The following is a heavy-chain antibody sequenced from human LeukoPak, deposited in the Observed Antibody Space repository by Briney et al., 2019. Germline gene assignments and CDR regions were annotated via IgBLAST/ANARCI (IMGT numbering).Heavy chain of an antibody. CDR2: IYYSGST. D-gene: IGHD3-22*01. J-gene: IGHJ3*02. CDR1: GDSISSYY. V-gene: IGHV4-59*08. Sequence: SETLSLTCTVSGDSISSYYWSWIRQPPGKGLEWIGYIYYSGSTNYNPSLKSRVTISVDTSKNQFSLKLSSVTAADTAVYYCARQDYYDSIAFDIWGQGTMVTVSS. CDR3: ARQDYYDSIAFDI.